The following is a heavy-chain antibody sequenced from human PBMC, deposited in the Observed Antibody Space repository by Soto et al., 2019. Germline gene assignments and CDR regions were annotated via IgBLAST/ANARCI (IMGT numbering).Heavy chain of an antibody. Sequence: LSHKLRNYGKTISISNWRSWTRQPPGKGLEWIGEIYHSGSTNYNPSLKSRVTISVDKSKNQFSLKLSSVTAADTAVYYCARLSSRFDPWGQGTLVTVSS. J-gene: IGHJ5*02. CDR2: IYHSGST. CDR3: ARLSSRFDP. V-gene: IGHV4-4*02. CDR1: GKTISISNW.